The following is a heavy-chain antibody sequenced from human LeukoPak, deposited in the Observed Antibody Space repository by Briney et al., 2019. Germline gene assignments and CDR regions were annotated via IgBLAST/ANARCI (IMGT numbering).Heavy chain of an antibody. CDR3: ARGGGDIVVVPAARWFDP. J-gene: IGHJ5*02. CDR2: INHSSST. Sequence: PSETLSLTCAVYGVSFSGYYWSWIRQAPGKGLEWMAEINHSSSTNYNPSLKSRITISVDTSKNQFSLKLSSVTAADTAVYYCARGGGDIVVVPAARWFDPWGQGTLVTVSS. CDR1: GVSFSGYY. D-gene: IGHD2-2*01. V-gene: IGHV4-34*01.